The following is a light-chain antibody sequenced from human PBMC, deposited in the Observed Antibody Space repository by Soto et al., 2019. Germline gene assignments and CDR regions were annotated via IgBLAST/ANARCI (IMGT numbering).Light chain of an antibody. CDR2: DVS. CDR1: SSDVGGYNY. J-gene: IGLJ2*01. V-gene: IGLV2-14*03. Sequence: QSALTQPASVSGSLGQSITISCTGTSSDVGGYNYVSWYQHHPGKAPKLMIYDVSNRPSGVSNRFSGSKSGNTASLTISGLQAEDEADYYCSSYTSSSTSVVFGGGTKLTVL. CDR3: SSYTSSSTSVV.